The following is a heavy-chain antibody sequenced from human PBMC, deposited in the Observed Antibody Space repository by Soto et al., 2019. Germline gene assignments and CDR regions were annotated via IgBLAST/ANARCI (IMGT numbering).Heavy chain of an antibody. CDR3: TSLSVIPTTVYYYYYMDV. J-gene: IGHJ6*03. Sequence: EVQLVASGGGLVQPGGSLKLSCAASGFTFSGSAMHWVRQASGKGLEWVGRIRSKANSYATAYAASVKGRFTISRDDSKNTAYLQMNSLKTEDTAVYYCTSLSVIPTTVYYYYYMDVWGKGTTVTVSS. CDR2: IRSKANSYAT. V-gene: IGHV3-73*01. CDR1: GFTFSGSA. D-gene: IGHD4-17*01.